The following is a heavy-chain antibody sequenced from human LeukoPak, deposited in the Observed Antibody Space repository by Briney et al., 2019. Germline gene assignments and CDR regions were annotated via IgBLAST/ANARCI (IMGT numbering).Heavy chain of an antibody. CDR3: ARLPLALLYSSSWSRADRGFDP. CDR1: GYTFSNYG. CDR2: ISAYTGNT. V-gene: IGHV1-18*01. D-gene: IGHD6-13*01. Sequence: PGASVKVSCTASGYTFSNYGITWMRQAPGQGLEWMGWISAYTGNTEYAQKFQGRVTMTTDTSTKTAYMELRSLRSEDTAVYYCARLPLALLYSSSWSRADRGFDPWGQGTLVTVSS. J-gene: IGHJ5*02.